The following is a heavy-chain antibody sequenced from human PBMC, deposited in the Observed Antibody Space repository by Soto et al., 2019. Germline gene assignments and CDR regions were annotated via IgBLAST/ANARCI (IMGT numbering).Heavy chain of an antibody. D-gene: IGHD6-6*01. CDR2: IIPIFGTA. CDR1: GGTFSSYA. Sequence: ASVKVSCKASGGTFSSYAISWVRRAPGQGLEWMGGIIPIFGTANYAQKFQGRVTITADESTSTAYMELSSLRSEDTAVYYCARDGPLGIAARPTNWFDPWGQGTLVTVSS. V-gene: IGHV1-69*13. CDR3: ARDGPLGIAARPTNWFDP. J-gene: IGHJ5*02.